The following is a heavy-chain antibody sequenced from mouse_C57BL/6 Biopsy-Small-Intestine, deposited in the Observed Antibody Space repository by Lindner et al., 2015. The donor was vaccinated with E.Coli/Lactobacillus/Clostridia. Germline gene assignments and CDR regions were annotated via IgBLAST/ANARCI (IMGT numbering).Heavy chain of an antibody. CDR1: GYTFTDYN. CDR3: ARGEGDVRFAMDY. J-gene: IGHJ4*01. V-gene: IGHV1-18*01. CDR2: INPNSGGT. D-gene: IGHD3-3*01. Sequence: EVQLQESGPELVKPGASVKIPCKASGYTFTDYNMDWVKQSHGKSLEWIGNINPNSGGTVYNQKFKGKATLTVDKSSNTAYMELRSLTSEDTAVYYCARGEGDVRFAMDYWGQGTSVTVSS.